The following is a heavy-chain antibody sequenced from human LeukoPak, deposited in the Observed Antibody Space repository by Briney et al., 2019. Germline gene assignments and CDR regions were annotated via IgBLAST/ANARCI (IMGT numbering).Heavy chain of an antibody. CDR1: GSSISSNY. CDR2: LYYSGST. Sequence: SETLSLTCSVFGSSISSNYWSWIRQPPGKGLEWIGGLYYSGSTNYNPSLVGRVTISVDTSENQFSLRLTSVTAADTAVYYCARIKPHVAVAGYFFDFWGQGTLATVSS. D-gene: IGHD6-19*01. CDR3: ARIKPHVAVAGYFFDF. V-gene: IGHV4-59*01. J-gene: IGHJ4*02.